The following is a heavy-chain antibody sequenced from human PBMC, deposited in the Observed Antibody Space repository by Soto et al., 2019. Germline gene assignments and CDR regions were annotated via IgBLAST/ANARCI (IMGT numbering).Heavy chain of an antibody. V-gene: IGHV1-18*04. J-gene: IGHJ4*02. D-gene: IGHD3-9*01. CDR3: VRILTGYVDY. Sequence: ASVKVSCKASGYTFTSYGISWVRQAPGQGLEWMGWISAYNGNTNYAQKLQGRVTMTTDTSTSTAYMELRSLGSDDTDVYYCVRILTGYVDYWGQGTLVTVSS. CDR2: ISAYNGNT. CDR1: GYTFTSYG.